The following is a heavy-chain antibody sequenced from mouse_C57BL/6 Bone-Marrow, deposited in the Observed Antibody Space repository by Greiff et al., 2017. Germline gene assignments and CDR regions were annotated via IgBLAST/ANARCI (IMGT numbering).Heavy chain of an antibody. CDR1: GYTFTDYE. V-gene: IGHV1-15*01. J-gene: IGHJ1*03. D-gene: IGHD1-1*01. Sequence: QVQLQQSGAELVRPGASVTLSCKASGYTFTDYEMHWVKQTPVHGLEWIGAIDPETGGTAYNQKFTGKAILTADKSSSTAYMELRSLTSEDSAVYYCTRYPYYYGSRGDWYFDVWGTGTTVTVSS. CDR3: TRYPYYYGSRGDWYFDV. CDR2: IDPETGGT.